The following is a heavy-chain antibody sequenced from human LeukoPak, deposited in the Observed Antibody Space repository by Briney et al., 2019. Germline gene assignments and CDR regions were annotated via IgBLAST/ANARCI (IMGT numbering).Heavy chain of an antibody. CDR2: MNPNSGNT. CDR3: ARGPPYDYGDYVPWSDYYYYYYMDV. Sequence: ASVKVSCKASGYAFTSYDINWVRQATGQGLEWMGWMNPNSGNTGYAQKFQGRVTMTRNTSISTAYMELSSLRSEDTAVYYCARGPPYDYGDYVPWSDYYYYYYMDVWGKGTTVTVSS. V-gene: IGHV1-8*01. CDR1: GYAFTSYD. J-gene: IGHJ6*03. D-gene: IGHD4-17*01.